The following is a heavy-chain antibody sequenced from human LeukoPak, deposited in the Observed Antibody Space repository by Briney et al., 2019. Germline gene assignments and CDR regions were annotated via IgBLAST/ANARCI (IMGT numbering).Heavy chain of an antibody. D-gene: IGHD6-19*01. Sequence: PGRSLRLSCAASGFTFSSYAMSWVRQAPGKGLEWVSAISGSGGSTYYADSVKGRFTISRDNSKNTLYLQMNSLRAEDTAVYYCAKDRRGWYWEFDYWGQGTLVTVSS. CDR3: AKDRRGWYWEFDY. CDR2: ISGSGGST. V-gene: IGHV3-23*01. CDR1: GFTFSSYA. J-gene: IGHJ4*02.